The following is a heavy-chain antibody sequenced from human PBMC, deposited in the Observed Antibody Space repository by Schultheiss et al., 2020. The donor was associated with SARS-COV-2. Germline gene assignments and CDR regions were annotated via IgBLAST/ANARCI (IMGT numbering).Heavy chain of an antibody. Sequence: GGSLRLSCAASGFTFSSYSMNWVRQAPGKGLEWVSSISSSSSYTNYADSVKGRFTISRDNAKNSLYLQMNSLRAEDTAVYYCARGSDPIAAAGTYYFQHWGQGTLVTVSS. J-gene: IGHJ1*01. CDR3: ARGSDPIAAAGTYYFQH. D-gene: IGHD6-13*01. V-gene: IGHV3-21*01. CDR2: ISSSSSYT. CDR1: GFTFSSYS.